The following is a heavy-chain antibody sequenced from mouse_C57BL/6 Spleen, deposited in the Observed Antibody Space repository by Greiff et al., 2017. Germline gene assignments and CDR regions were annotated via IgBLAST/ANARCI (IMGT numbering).Heavy chain of an antibody. V-gene: IGHV1-4*01. J-gene: IGHJ4*01. CDR1: GYTFTSYT. CDR2: INPSSGYT. CDR3: ARSGYDHYYAMDY. D-gene: IGHD2-2*01. Sequence: LVESGAELARPGASVKMSCKASGYTFTSYTMHWVKQRPGQGLEWIGYINPSSGYTKYNQKFKDKATLTADKSSSTAYMQLSSLTSEDSAVYYCARSGYDHYYAMDYWGQGTSVTVSS.